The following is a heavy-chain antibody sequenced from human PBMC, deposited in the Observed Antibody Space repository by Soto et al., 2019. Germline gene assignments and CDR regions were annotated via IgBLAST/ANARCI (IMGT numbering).Heavy chain of an antibody. D-gene: IGHD3-10*01. CDR3: AKDIFLGIGGYFDY. CDR2: ISGSGGDT. V-gene: IGHV3-23*01. J-gene: IGHJ4*02. CDR1: GFTFSRYG. Sequence: EVQLLESGGGLVQPGGSLRLSCTASGFTFSRYGMSWVRQAPGKGLEWVSGISGSGGDTYYADYVKGRFTISRDNSKNTLYLQMNSLRAEDTPVYYCAKDIFLGIGGYFDYWGQGTLVTVSS.